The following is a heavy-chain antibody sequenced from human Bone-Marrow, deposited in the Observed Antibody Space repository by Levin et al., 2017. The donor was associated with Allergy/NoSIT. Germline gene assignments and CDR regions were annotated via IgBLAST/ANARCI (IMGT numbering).Heavy chain of an antibody. J-gene: IGHJ5*02. V-gene: IGHV4-34*01. D-gene: IGHD6-13*01. Sequence: SETLSLTCAVYGGSFSGYYWSWIRQPPGKGLEWIGEINHSGSTNYNPSLKSRVTISVDTSKNQFSLKLSSVTAADTAVYYCARGWGSSWFDPWGQGTLVTVSS. CDR3: ARGWGSSWFDP. CDR1: GGSFSGYY. CDR2: INHSGST.